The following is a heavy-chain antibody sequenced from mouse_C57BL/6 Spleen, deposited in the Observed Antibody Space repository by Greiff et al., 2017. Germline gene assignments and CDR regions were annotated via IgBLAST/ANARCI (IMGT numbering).Heavy chain of an antibody. CDR1: GYSITSGYY. J-gene: IGHJ4*01. V-gene: IGHV3-6*01. CDR3: ASDYYYGSTLGIMDY. D-gene: IGHD1-1*01. Sequence: EVQLQQSGPGLVKPSQSLSLTCSVTGYSITSGYYWNWIRQFPGNKLEWMGYISYDGSNNYNPSLKNRISITRDTSKNQFFLKLNSVTTEDTATDYCASDYYYGSTLGIMDYWGQGTSVTVSS. CDR2: ISYDGSN.